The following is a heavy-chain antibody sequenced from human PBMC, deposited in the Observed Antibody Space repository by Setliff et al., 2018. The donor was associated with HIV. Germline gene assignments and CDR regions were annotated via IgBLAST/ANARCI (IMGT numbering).Heavy chain of an antibody. CDR3: ARGPPAEDYYYYMDV. V-gene: IGHV4-4*07. J-gene: IGHJ6*03. CDR1: GGSISTYY. Sequence: SETLSLTCTVSGGSISTYYWSWIRQPAGKGLEWIGRIYTSGSTNYSPSLKSRVTISVDTSKRQFSLNLTSVTAADTAVYYCARGPPAEDYYYYMDVWDKGTTVTVSS. CDR2: IYTSGST.